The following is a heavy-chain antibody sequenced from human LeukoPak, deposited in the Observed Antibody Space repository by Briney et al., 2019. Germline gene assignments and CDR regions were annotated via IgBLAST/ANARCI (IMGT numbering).Heavy chain of an antibody. D-gene: IGHD4-11*01. V-gene: IGHV1-69*05. CDR2: IIPIFGRA. CDR1: GCTFISYA. J-gene: IGHJ6*03. CDR3: ARVAYSKSLYYYYYMDV. Sequence: SVKVSCKASGCTFISYAISWVRQAPGQGLEWMGGIIPIFGRANYEQKFQGRVTLTTDESKSTAYMEPSRLRSEDTAVYYCARVAYSKSLYYYYYMDVWGKGTTVTVSS.